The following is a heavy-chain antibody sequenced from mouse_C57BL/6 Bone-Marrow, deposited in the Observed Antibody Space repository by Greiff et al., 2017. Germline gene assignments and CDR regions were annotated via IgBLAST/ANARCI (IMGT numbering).Heavy chain of an antibody. D-gene: IGHD1-1*01. J-gene: IGHJ3*01. CDR3: AREWYYTWFAY. V-gene: IGHV5-4*01. Sequence: EVMLVESGGGLVKPGGSLKLSCAASGFTFSSYAMSWVRQTPEKRLEWVATISDGGSYTYYPDNVKGRFTISRDNAKNHLYLQMSHLKSEDTAMYYCAREWYYTWFAYWGQGSLVTVSA. CDR1: GFTFSSYA. CDR2: ISDGGSYT.